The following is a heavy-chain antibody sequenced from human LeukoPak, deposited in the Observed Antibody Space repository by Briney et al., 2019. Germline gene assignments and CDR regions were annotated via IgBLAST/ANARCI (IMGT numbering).Heavy chain of an antibody. D-gene: IGHD3-22*01. V-gene: IGHV1-69*13. CDR2: IIPIFGTA. CDR1: GGTFSSYA. CDR3: ARDRPEHYYDSSGYGY. Sequence: SVKVSCKASGGTFSSYAISWVRQAPGQGLEWMGGIIPIFGTANYAQEFQGRVTITADESTSTAYMELSSLRSEDTAVYYCARDRPEHYYDSSGYGYWGQGTLVTVSS. J-gene: IGHJ4*02.